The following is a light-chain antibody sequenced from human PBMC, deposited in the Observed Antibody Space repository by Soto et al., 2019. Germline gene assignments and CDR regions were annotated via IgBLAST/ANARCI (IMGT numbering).Light chain of an antibody. V-gene: IGKV3-15*01. CDR1: QSVSSN. CDR2: GAS. Sequence: TQSTATLAVSTGGRATLSCWASQSVSSNLAWYQQKNGQGPRLLIYGASSRATGIPARFSGSASATEFTLTISSLQSEDFAAYFCQQYHRWPLTFGQGTQVDIK. CDR3: QQYHRWPLT. J-gene: IGKJ1*01.